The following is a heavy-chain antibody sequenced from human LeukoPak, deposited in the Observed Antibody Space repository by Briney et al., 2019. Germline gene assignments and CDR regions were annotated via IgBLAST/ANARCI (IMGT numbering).Heavy chain of an antibody. CDR3: ARVGAAYQDSNY. Sequence: WASVKVSCKASGGTFSSYAISWVRQAPGQGLEWMGWLNPNSGGTNYAQKFQGRVTMTRDTSISTAYMELSRLRSDDTAVYFCARVGAAYQDSNYWGQGTLVTVSS. V-gene: IGHV1-2*02. D-gene: IGHD1-26*01. J-gene: IGHJ4*02. CDR1: GGTFSSYA. CDR2: LNPNSGGT.